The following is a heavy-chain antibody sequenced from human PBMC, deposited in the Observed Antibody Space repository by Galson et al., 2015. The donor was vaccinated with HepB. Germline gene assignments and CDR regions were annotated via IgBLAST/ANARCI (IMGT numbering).Heavy chain of an antibody. V-gene: IGHV1-69*06. Sequence: SVKVSCKASGGTFSTYAISWVRQAPGQGLEWMGWIIPIFGTANYAQKFQGRVTITADKSTSTAYMELSSLRSEDTAVYYCAREQSPQPPNYDFWSGYYPHNWSDPWGQGTLVTVSS. CDR2: IIPIFGTA. J-gene: IGHJ5*02. D-gene: IGHD3-3*01. CDR3: AREQSPQPPNYDFWSGYYPHNWSDP. CDR1: GGTFSTYA.